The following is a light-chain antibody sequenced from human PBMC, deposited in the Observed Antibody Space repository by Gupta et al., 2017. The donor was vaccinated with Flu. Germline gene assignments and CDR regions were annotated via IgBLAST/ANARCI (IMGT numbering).Light chain of an antibody. J-gene: IGKJ1*01. CDR1: QSISSY. V-gene: IGKV1-39*01. CDR2: AAS. CDR3: QQSYSTPWT. Sequence: PMTPSPSSLSASVGDRVTITCRASQSISSYLNWYQQKPGKAPKLLIFAASSLQSGVPSRFSGSGSGTDFTLTISSLQPEDFATYYCQQSYSTPWTFGQGTKVESK.